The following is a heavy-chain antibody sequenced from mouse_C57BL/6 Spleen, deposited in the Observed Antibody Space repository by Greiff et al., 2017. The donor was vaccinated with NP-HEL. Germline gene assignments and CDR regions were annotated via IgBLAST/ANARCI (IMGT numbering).Heavy chain of an antibody. J-gene: IGHJ2*01. Sequence: QVQLKQSGAELARPGASVKLSCKASGYTFTSYGISWVKQRTGQGLEWIGEIYPRSGNTYYNEKFKGKATLTADKYSSTAYMELRSLTSEDSAVYFCARDYYGVDYWGQGTTLTVSS. CDR3: ARDYYGVDY. CDR1: GYTFTSYG. D-gene: IGHD1-1*01. V-gene: IGHV1-81*01. CDR2: IYPRSGNT.